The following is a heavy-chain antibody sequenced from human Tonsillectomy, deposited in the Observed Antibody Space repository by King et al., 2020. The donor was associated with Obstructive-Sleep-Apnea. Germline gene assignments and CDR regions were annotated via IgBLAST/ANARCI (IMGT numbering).Heavy chain of an antibody. CDR3: AKETLVAHGTFDY. CDR1: GFTFNTYG. V-gene: IGHV3-30*18. Sequence: VQLVESGGGVVQPGRSLRLSCTASGFTFNTYGIHWVRQAPGKGLEWVGVISYDGINKYYADSVKGRFTISRDNYKNTLYLQMNSLRTEDTAFYYCAKETLVAHGTFDYWGQGTLVTVSS. CDR2: ISYDGINK. J-gene: IGHJ4*02. D-gene: IGHD6-13*01.